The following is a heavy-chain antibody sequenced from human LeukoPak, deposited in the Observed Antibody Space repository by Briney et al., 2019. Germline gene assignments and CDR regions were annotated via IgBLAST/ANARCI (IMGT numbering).Heavy chain of an antibody. Sequence: SVKVSCKASGGTFSSYAISWVRQAPGQGLEWMGGVIPMFGSAEYTEKFQGRVTITTDHSTNTAYMELRSLKYDDTAMYYCARGGTATWLQLTGFYSFDVWGQGTMVTVS. CDR3: ARGGTATWLQLTGFYSFDV. CDR2: VIPMFGSA. V-gene: IGHV1-69*05. J-gene: IGHJ3*01. D-gene: IGHD5-24*01. CDR1: GGTFSSYA.